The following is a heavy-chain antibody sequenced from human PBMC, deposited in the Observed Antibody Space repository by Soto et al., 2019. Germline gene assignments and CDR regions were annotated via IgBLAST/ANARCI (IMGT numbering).Heavy chain of an antibody. CDR2: ISAYNGNT. D-gene: IGHD6-19*01. Sequence: QVRLVQSGAEVKKPGASVKVSCKASGYTFTSYGISWVRQAPGQGREWMGWISAYNGNTNYAQKLQGRVTMTTDTSTSTAYMELRSLRSDDTAVYYCARSTRKEGIAVAVLIWGQGTLVTVSS. V-gene: IGHV1-18*01. CDR3: ARSTRKEGIAVAVLI. CDR1: GYTFTSYG. J-gene: IGHJ4*02.